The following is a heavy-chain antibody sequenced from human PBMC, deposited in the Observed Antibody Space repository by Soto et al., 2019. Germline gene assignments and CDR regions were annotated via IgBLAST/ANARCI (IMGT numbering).Heavy chain of an antibody. Sequence: SETLSLTCTVSGGSISSGGYYWSWIRQHPGKGLEWIGYIYYSGSTYYNPSLKRRVTISVDTSKNQFSLKLSSVTAADTAVYYCARVGMATIAEFDYWGQGTLVTVSS. CDR2: IYYSGST. CDR1: GGSISSGGYY. J-gene: IGHJ4*02. CDR3: ARVGMATIAEFDY. D-gene: IGHD5-12*01. V-gene: IGHV4-31*03.